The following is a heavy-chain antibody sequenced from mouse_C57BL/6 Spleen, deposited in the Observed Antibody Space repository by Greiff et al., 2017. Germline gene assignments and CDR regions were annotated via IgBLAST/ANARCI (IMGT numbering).Heavy chain of an antibody. CDR2: IRSKSNNYAT. J-gene: IGHJ2*01. CDR3: VRQIYYGYDGFDY. CDR1: GFSFNTYA. D-gene: IGHD2-2*01. Sequence: EVQLVESGGGLVQPKGSLKLSCAASGFSFNTYAMNWVRQAPGKGLEWVARIRSKSNNYATYYADSVKDRFTISRDDSESMLYLQMNNLKTEYTAMYYCVRQIYYGYDGFDYWGQGTTLTVSS. V-gene: IGHV10-1*01.